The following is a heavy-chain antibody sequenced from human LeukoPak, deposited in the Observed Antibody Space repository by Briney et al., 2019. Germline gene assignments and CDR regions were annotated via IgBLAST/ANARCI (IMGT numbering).Heavy chain of an antibody. D-gene: IGHD1-7*01. CDR1: GDSISGYY. CDR2: IYPSGST. J-gene: IGHJ4*02. Sequence: KTSETLSLTCTVSGDSISGYYWSWIRQPAGKGLEWIGRIYPSGSTNSNLSLKSRVTMSVDTSKKQFSLRLSSVTAADTALYYCATRINGTPYWGQGTLVTVSS. CDR3: ATRINGTPY. V-gene: IGHV4-4*07.